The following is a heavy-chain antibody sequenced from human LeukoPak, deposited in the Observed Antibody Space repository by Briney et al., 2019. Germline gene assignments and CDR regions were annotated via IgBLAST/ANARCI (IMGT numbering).Heavy chain of an antibody. V-gene: IGHV3-11*01. CDR3: ARDPSSTVTAAVNWFDP. D-gene: IGHD4-17*01. CDR1: GFTFSDYY. CDR2: ISSSGSTI. J-gene: IGHJ5*02. Sequence: NPGGSLRLSCAASGFTFSDYYMSWIRQAPGKGLEWVSYISSSGSTIYYADSVKGRFTISRDNAKNSLYLQMNSLRAEDTAVYYCARDPSSTVTAAVNWFDPWGQGTLVTVSS.